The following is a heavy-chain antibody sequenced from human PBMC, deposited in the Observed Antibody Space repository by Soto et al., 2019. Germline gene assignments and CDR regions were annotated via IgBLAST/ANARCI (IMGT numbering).Heavy chain of an antibody. CDR1: GGSISSSSYY. V-gene: IGHV4-39*01. CDR3: ARNINTMVRGP. J-gene: IGHJ5*02. CDR2: IYYSGST. D-gene: IGHD3-10*01. Sequence: PSETLSLTCTVSGGSISSSSYYWGWIRQPPGKGLEWIGSIYYSGSTYYNPSLKSRVTISVDTSKNQFSLKLSSVTAADTAVYYCARNINTMVRGPWGQGTLVTVSS.